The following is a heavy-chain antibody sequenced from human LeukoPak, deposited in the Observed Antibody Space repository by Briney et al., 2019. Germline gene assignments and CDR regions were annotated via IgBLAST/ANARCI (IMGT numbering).Heavy chain of an antibody. J-gene: IGHJ6*03. Sequence: PGGSLRLSCAASGFTFSYYSMNWVRQAPGKGLEWVSYISSSTSTIYYADSVKGRFTISRDSSKNILYLQMNSLRAEDTAVYYCAKDRCSNGVGCYYYYMDVWGKGTTVTISS. CDR2: ISSSTSTI. CDR1: GFTFSYYS. D-gene: IGHD2-8*01. CDR3: AKDRCSNGVGCYYYYMDV. V-gene: IGHV3-48*01.